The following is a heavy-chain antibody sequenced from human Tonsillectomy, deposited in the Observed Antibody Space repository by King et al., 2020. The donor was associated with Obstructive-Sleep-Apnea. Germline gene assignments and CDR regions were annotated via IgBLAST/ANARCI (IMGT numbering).Heavy chain of an antibody. J-gene: IGHJ6*02. D-gene: IGHD1-7*01. CDR1: GFTFSSYR. Sequence: VQLVESGGGLVKPGGSLRLSCAASGFTFSSYRMNWVRQAPGKGPEWVSSISSSSSDIYYADSVKGRFTISRDNSKNTLYLQMNSLRAEDTAVYYCATRITGTTSGLDYFYGMDVWGQGTTVTVSS. CDR3: ATRITGTTSGLDYFYGMDV. CDR2: ISSSSSDI. V-gene: IGHV3-21*04.